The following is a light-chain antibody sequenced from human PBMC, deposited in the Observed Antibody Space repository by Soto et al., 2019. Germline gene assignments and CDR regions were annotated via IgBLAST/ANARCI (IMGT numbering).Light chain of an antibody. CDR1: SSDVGSYNL. J-gene: IGLJ3*02. Sequence: QSALTQPASVSGSPGQSITISCTGTSSDVGSYNLVSWYQQHPDKAPKLMIYEADKRPSGVSNRFSGSKSGNAASLTISGLQAEDEADYYCCSYAGNNINWVFGGGTKLTVL. CDR3: CSYAGNNINWV. CDR2: EAD. V-gene: IGLV2-23*01.